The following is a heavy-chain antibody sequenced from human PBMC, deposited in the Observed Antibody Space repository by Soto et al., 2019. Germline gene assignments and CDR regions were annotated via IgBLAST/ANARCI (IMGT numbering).Heavy chain of an antibody. V-gene: IGHV3-74*01. CDR3: ARDLSGDTTPYFDL. Sequence: EEQLVESGGGLVQPGGSLRLSCAASGFAFSSYWMHWVRQTPGKGPVWVSRIYNDWSRTAYADSVKGRFTISRDNAKNTMYLQMSSLTVEDTAVYYCARDLSGDTTPYFDLWGQGTLVTVSS. CDR1: GFAFSSYW. CDR2: IYNDWSRT. J-gene: IGHJ4*02. D-gene: IGHD1-1*01.